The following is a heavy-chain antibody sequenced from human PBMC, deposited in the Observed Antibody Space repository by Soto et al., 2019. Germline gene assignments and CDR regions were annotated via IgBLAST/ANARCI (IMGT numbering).Heavy chain of an antibody. CDR3: ARGYSGYDRHYYYYYGMDV. D-gene: IGHD5-12*01. J-gene: IGHJ6*02. CDR2: IWYDGSNK. V-gene: IGHV3-33*01. CDR1: GFTFSSYG. Sequence: QVQLVESGGGVVQPGRSLRLSCAASGFTFSSYGMHWVRQAPGKGLEWVAVIWYDGSNKYYADSVKGRFTISRDNSKNTLYLQMNSLIADDTAVYYCARGYSGYDRHYYYYYGMDVWGQGTTVTVSS.